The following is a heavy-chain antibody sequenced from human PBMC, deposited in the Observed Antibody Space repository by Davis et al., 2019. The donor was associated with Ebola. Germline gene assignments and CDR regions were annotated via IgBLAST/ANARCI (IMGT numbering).Heavy chain of an antibody. CDR3: ARVLVATIGPYYGMDV. V-gene: IGHV1-69*13. D-gene: IGHD5-12*01. Sequence: SVKLSCKASGGTFSSSAISWVRQAPGQGLEWMGGIIPIFGTANYAQKFQGRVTITADESTSTAYMELSSLRSEDTAVYYCARVLVATIGPYYGMDVWGQGTTVTVSS. CDR1: GGTFSSSA. CDR2: IIPIFGTA. J-gene: IGHJ6*02.